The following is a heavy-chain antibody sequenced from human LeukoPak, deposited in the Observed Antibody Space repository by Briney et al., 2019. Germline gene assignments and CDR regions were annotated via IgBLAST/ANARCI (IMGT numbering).Heavy chain of an antibody. Sequence: PGGSLRLSCAASGFTFSSYSMNWVRQAPGEGLEWVSYISTTSSTIYYADSVKGRFTISRDNAKNSLYLQMNNLRAEDTAVYYCARKIVVAGQWYFDYWGQGTLVTVSS. CDR3: ARKIVVAGQWYFDY. J-gene: IGHJ4*02. V-gene: IGHV3-48*01. CDR1: GFTFSSYS. CDR2: ISTTSSTI. D-gene: IGHD6-19*01.